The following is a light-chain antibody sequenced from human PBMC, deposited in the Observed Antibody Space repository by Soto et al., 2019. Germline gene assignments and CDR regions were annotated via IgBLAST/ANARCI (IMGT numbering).Light chain of an antibody. CDR1: SSDVGGYNY. V-gene: IGLV2-14*01. Sequence: QSVLTQPASVSGSPGQSITISCTGTSSDVGGYNYVSWYQQYPGKAPKLMIYDVSNRPSGISNRFSGSKSGNTASLTISGLQAEDEADYYCSSYTSSNTLYVVFGGGTKLTVL. CDR3: SSYTSSNTLYVV. J-gene: IGLJ2*01. CDR2: DVS.